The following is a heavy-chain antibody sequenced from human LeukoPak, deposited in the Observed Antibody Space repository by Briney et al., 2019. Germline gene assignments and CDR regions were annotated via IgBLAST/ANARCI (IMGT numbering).Heavy chain of an antibody. J-gene: IGHJ4*02. CDR1: GFRFNSHH. CDR2: APHDRSSP. V-gene: IGHV3-30*03. D-gene: IGHD1-26*01. CDR3: ARQSLGASGLDH. Sequence: PGGSLRLSCAVSGFRFNSHHMHWVRQAPNKGREWVAVAPHDRSSPSHAPSVNGRFTISRDNSKDTLFLHMDSLRVDDTAIYYCARQSLGASGLDHWGQGVLVTVSS.